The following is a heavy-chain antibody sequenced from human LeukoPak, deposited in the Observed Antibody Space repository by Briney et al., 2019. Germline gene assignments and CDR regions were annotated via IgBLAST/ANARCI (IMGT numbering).Heavy chain of an antibody. V-gene: IGHV4-39*07. CDR2: IYYSGST. J-gene: IGHJ6*02. CDR3: ARGNLYCSGGSCYYYYGMDV. D-gene: IGHD2-15*01. CDR1: GGSISSSSYY. Sequence: SETLSLTCTVSGGSISSSSYYWGWIRQPPGKGLEWIGSIYYSGSTYYNPSLKSRVTISVDTSKNQFSLKLSSVTAADTAVYYCARGNLYCSGGSCYYYYGMDVWGQGTTVTVSS.